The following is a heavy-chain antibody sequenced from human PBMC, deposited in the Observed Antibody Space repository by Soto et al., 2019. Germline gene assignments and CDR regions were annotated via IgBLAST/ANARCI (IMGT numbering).Heavy chain of an antibody. J-gene: IGHJ5*02. D-gene: IGHD3-10*01. CDR2: IYWDDDK. V-gene: IGHV2-5*02. CDR3: AHPRWYYGSGSYGWFDP. CDR1: GFSLSTSGVG. Sequence: QITLKESGPTLVKPTQTLTLTCTFSGFSLSTSGVGVGWIRQPPGKALEWLALIYWDDDKRYSPSLKSRLTITKDTSKNQVVLTMTNMDPVDTATYYCAHPRWYYGSGSYGWFDPWGQGTLVTVSS.